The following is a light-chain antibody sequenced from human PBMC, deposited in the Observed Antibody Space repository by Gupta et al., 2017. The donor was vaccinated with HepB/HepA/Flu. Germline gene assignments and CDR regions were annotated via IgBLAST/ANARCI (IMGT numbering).Light chain of an antibody. V-gene: IGLV1-51*01. CDR2: ENY. J-gene: IGLJ1*01. CDR1: SSNIGKSD. CDR3: GAWDTSLNIYV. Sequence: QSVLTQPPSVSAAAGQRVTISCSGGSSNIGKSDVAWYQQLPGSAPKLLIYENYKRASGIPDRFSGSKSGTSATLGITGLQTGDEANYYCGAWDTSLNIYVFGTGTGVTVL.